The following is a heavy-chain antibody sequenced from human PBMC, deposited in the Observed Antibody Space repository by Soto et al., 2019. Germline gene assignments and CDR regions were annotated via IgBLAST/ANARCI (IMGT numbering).Heavy chain of an antibody. CDR2: IIYSGST. D-gene: IGHD3-10*01. CDR1: GGSISESNYY. V-gene: IGHV4-39*01. J-gene: IGHJ4*02. Sequence: SETLSLTCIVSGGSISESNYYWGWIRQPPGKGLEWIGSIIYSGSTFYNPSLKSRVTLSVDTSRNQFSLKLSSVTAAGTAVYYCANPQISMAHFDDWGQGTRVTVSS. CDR3: ANPQISMAHFDD.